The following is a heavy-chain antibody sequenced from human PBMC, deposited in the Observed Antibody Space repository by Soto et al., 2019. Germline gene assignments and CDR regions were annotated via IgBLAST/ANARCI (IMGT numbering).Heavy chain of an antibody. V-gene: IGHV3-30*18. J-gene: IGHJ3*02. CDR2: ISYDGSNK. Sequence: QVQLVESGGGVVQPGRSLRLSCAASGFTFSSYGMHWVRQAPGKGLEWVAVISYDGSNKYYADSVKGRFTISRDNSKNTLYLQMNSLRAEDTAVYYCAKDWVYCTNGVCYRGLVPGAFDIWGQGTMVTVSS. D-gene: IGHD2-8*01. CDR3: AKDWVYCTNGVCYRGLVPGAFDI. CDR1: GFTFSSYG.